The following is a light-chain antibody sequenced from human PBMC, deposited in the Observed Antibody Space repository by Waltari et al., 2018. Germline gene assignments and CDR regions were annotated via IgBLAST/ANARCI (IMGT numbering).Light chain of an antibody. J-gene: IGLJ1*01. Sequence: QSVLTQPPSPSGTPGQRVTIPCSGSSSNIRRHHVYLYQQLPGMAPTLLIYRNDQRPSGVPDRFSGSKSGSSASLAISGLRSEDEADYYCGAWDDSLSGHYVFGTGTKVTVL. CDR3: GAWDDSLSGHYV. CDR1: SSNIRRHH. CDR2: RND. V-gene: IGLV1-47*01.